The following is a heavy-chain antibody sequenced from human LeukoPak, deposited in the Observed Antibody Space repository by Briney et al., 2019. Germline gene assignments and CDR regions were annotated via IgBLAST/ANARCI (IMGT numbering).Heavy chain of an antibody. CDR3: ADGGFDY. D-gene: IGHD3-10*01. J-gene: IGHJ4*02. CDR1: GFTFSSYG. V-gene: IGHV3-30*03. CDR2: ISYDGSNK. Sequence: GGSLRLSCAASGFTFSSYGMHWVRQAPGKGLEWVAVISYDGSNKCYADSVKGRFTISRDNSKNTLYLQMNSLRAEDTAVYYCADGGFDYWGQGTLVTVSS.